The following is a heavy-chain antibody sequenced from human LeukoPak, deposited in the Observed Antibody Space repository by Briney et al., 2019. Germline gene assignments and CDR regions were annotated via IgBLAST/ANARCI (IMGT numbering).Heavy chain of an antibody. Sequence: GGSLRLSCAASGFTFSTYSMNWVRQAPGKGLEWLSYISARGTTIYYADSLKGRLTISRDNSKNTLYVQVNSLGTEDTAAYYCAKGSYYDSSGSFYFDYWGQGTLVTVSS. CDR1: GFTFSTYS. J-gene: IGHJ4*02. V-gene: IGHV3-48*01. D-gene: IGHD3-22*01. CDR3: AKGSYYDSSGSFYFDY. CDR2: ISARGTTI.